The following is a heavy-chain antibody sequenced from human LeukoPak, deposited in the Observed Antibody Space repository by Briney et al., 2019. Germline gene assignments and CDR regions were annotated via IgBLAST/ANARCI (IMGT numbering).Heavy chain of an antibody. CDR1: GYTLTELS. CDR2: FDPEDGET. CDR3: ARDRDPVTTEAWWFDP. D-gene: IGHD4-17*01. Sequence: ASVKVSCKVSGYTLTELSMHWVRQAPGKGLEWMGGFDPEDGETIYAQKFQGRVTMTEDTSTDTAYMELRSLRSDDTAVYYCARDRDPVTTEAWWFDPWGQGTLVTVSS. J-gene: IGHJ5*02. V-gene: IGHV1-24*01.